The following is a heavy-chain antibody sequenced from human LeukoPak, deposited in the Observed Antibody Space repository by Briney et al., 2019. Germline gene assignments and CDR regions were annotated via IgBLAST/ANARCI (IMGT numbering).Heavy chain of an antibody. Sequence: QPGGSLRLSCAASGFTFSSYEMNWVRQAPGKGLEWVSYISSSSTIYYADSVKGRFTISRDNAKNSLYLQMNSLRAEDTAVYYCASHHYGDFSFDYWGQGTLVTVSS. J-gene: IGHJ4*02. V-gene: IGHV3-48*03. D-gene: IGHD4-17*01. CDR3: ASHHYGDFSFDY. CDR1: GFTFSSYE. CDR2: ISSSSTI.